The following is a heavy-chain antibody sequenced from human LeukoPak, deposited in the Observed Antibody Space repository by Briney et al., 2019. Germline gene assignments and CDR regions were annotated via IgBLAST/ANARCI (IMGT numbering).Heavy chain of an antibody. J-gene: IGHJ6*03. CDR2: ISAYNGNT. CDR3: ERDREYSSSSWDYYYYMDV. V-gene: IGHV1-18*01. CDR1: GYTFTSYG. Sequence: ASVKVSCKASGYTFTSYGISWVRQAPGQGLEWMGWISAYNGNTNYAQKLQGRVTMTTDTSTSTAYMELRSLSSDDTAVYYCERDREYSSSSWDYYYYMDVWGKGTTVTVSS. D-gene: IGHD6-6*01.